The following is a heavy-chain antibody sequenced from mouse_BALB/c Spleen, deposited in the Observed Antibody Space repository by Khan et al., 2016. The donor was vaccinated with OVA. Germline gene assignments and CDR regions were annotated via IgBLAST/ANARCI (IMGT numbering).Heavy chain of an antibody. Sequence: EVQGVESGPELVKPGASVKISCKASGYSFTGYFMNWVMQSHGKSLEWIGRINPHIGETFYNQKFKGKATLTVDESSSTAHMELRSLASEDSAVYYCARIYGSDFDYWGQGTPLTVSS. V-gene: IGHV1-20*02. CDR1: GYSFTGYF. CDR3: ARIYGSDFDY. CDR2: INPHIGET. J-gene: IGHJ2*01. D-gene: IGHD1-1*01.